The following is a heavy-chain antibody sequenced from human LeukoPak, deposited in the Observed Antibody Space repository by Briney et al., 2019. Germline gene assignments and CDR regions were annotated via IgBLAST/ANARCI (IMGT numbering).Heavy chain of an antibody. CDR2: INPNSGGT. Sequence: ASVKVSCKASGYTFTGYYMHWVRQAPGQGLEWMGWINPNSGGTNYAQKFQGRVTMTRDMSISTAYMELSRQRSDDTAVYYCAREEVATMFGIDYYYGMDVWGQGTTVTVSS. V-gene: IGHV1-2*02. D-gene: IGHD3-10*02. J-gene: IGHJ6*02. CDR1: GYTFTGYY. CDR3: AREEVATMFGIDYYYGMDV.